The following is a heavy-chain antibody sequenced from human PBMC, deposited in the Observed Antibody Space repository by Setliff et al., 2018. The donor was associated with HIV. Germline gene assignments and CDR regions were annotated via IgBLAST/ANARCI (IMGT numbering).Heavy chain of an antibody. CDR1: GGSISSSNW. V-gene: IGHV4-4*02. Sequence: SETLSLTCAVSGGSISSSNWWSWVRQPPGKGLEWIGEINLSRSTDYNPSLKSRVTISVDTSKNQFSLRLSSVTAGDTAVYYCTSRVYYYDSSGYLREEGFDPWGQGTLVTVSS. CDR3: TSRVYYYDSSGYLREEGFDP. J-gene: IGHJ5*02. D-gene: IGHD3-22*01. CDR2: INLSRST.